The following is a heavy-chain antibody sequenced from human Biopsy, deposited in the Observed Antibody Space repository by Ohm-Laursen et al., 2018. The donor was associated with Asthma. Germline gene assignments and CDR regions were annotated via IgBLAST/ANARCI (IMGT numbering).Heavy chain of an antibody. J-gene: IGHJ5*02. D-gene: IGHD7-27*01. CDR2: INPNGGAT. V-gene: IGHV1-2*06. Sequence: ASVKVSCKASGNTFIGYPLHWVRQAPGEGLEWMGRINPNGGATIYAQKFQGRVTMTRDTSISTAYMELSRLTSDDTAVYYCARVQKSPGDRWFDPWGQGTLVIVSS. CDR1: GNTFIGYP. CDR3: ARVQKSPGDRWFDP.